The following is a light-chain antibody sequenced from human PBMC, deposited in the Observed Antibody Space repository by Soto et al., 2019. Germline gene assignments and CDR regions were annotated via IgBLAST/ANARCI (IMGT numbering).Light chain of an antibody. CDR1: KRIISNY. CDR2: GAS. Sequence: VEAQSPSLLSFSSGKQANLSCRAAKRIISNYLAWYQQKPGKAPRLLIYGASSMATGIPYRFSGSGSGTDFTLTISRLEPEDFAMYYCQQYGSSPWTFGQGTKVDIK. J-gene: IGKJ1*01. CDR3: QQYGSSPWT. V-gene: IGKV3-20*01.